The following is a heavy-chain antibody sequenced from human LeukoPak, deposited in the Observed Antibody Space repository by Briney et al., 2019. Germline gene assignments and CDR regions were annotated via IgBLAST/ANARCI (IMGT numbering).Heavy chain of an antibody. D-gene: IGHD3-10*01. Sequence: ASVKVSCKVSGYTLTELSMHRVRQAPGKGLEWMGGFDPEDGETIYARKFQGRVTMTEDTSTDTAYMELSSLRSEDTAVYYCATAVPRIWFGELFDYWGQGTLVTVSS. CDR3: ATAVPRIWFGELFDY. J-gene: IGHJ4*02. V-gene: IGHV1-24*01. CDR2: FDPEDGET. CDR1: GYTLTELS.